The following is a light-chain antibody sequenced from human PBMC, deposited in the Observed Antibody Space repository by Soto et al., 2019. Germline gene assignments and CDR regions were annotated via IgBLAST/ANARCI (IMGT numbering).Light chain of an antibody. CDR3: QQYSTWPWT. J-gene: IGKJ1*01. V-gene: IGKV3-15*01. Sequence: EIVLTQSPGTLSLSPGDRATLSCRASQSLGGNVAWYQQRPGQTPRLLIYGPSSRATGVPARFSGSGSGTEFTLSISSLQSEDFAVYYCQQYSTWPWTFGQGTKVDIK. CDR2: GPS. CDR1: QSLGGN.